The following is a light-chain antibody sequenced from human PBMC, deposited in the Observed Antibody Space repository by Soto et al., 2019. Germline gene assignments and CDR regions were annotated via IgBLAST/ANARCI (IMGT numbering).Light chain of an antibody. CDR2: DVS. CDR1: SSDVGGYNY. J-gene: IGLJ1*01. CDR3: SSYTSSSTYV. Sequence: QSVLNQPASVSGAPGQSIIISCTGTSSDVGGYNYVSWYQQHPGKAPKLMIYDVSNRPSGVSNRFSGSKSGNTASLTISGLQAQDEADYYCSSYTSSSTYVFGTGTKVTVL. V-gene: IGLV2-14*01.